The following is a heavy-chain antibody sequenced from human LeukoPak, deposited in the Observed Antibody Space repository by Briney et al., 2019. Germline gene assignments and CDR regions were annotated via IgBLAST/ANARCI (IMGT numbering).Heavy chain of an antibody. V-gene: IGHV4-59*01. CDR2: IYYSGST. J-gene: IGHJ4*02. Sequence: KPSETLSLTCTVSGGSISSYYWSCIRQPPGKGLEWIGYIYYSGSTNYNPSLKSRVTISADTSKNQFSLKLSSVTAADTAVYYCAREYYGSGSYVIDYWGQGTLVTVSS. D-gene: IGHD3-10*01. CDR3: AREYYGSGSYVIDY. CDR1: GGSISSYY.